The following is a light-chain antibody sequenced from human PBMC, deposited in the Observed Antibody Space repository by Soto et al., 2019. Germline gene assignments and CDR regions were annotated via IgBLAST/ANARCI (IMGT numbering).Light chain of an antibody. J-gene: IGKJ2*01. CDR1: QSISSY. CDR3: LQDYNYPYT. Sequence: DIQMTQSPSSLSASVGDRVTITCRASQSISSYLNWYQQKPGKAPKLLIYAASSLQSGVPSRFSGSGSGTDFTLTINSLQPEDFATYYCLQDYNYPYTFGQGTKVDI. CDR2: AAS. V-gene: IGKV1-39*01.